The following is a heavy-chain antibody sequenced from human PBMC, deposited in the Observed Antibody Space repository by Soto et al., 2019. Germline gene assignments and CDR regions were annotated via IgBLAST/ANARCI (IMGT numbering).Heavy chain of an antibody. D-gene: IGHD5-18*01. CDR1: GFTFTSSA. J-gene: IGHJ4*02. CDR3: AAVTAMVNKTDY. V-gene: IGHV1-58*01. CDR2: IVVGSGNT. Sequence: APVKVSCKASGFTFTSSAVQWVRQARGQRLEWIGWIVVGSGNTNYAQKFQERVTITRDMSTSTAYMELSSLRSEDTAVYYCAAVTAMVNKTDYWGQGTLVTVSS.